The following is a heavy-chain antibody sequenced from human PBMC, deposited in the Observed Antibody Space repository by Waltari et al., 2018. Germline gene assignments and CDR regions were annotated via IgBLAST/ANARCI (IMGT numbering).Heavy chain of an antibody. Sequence: EVQLVESGGGLVQPGGSLRLSCPPSAFPFRSHALHSVRQDPGKGLEYVSAISSNGGSTYYANSVKGRFTISRDKSKNTLYLQMGSLRAEDMAVYYCARSWELLPLDYWGQGTLVTVSS. D-gene: IGHD1-26*01. J-gene: IGHJ4*02. CDR1: AFPFRSHA. V-gene: IGHV3-64*01. CDR2: ISSNGGST. CDR3: ARSWELLPLDY.